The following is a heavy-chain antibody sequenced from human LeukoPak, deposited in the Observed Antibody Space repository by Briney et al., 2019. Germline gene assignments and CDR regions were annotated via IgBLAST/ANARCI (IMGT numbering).Heavy chain of an antibody. J-gene: IGHJ4*02. CDR1: GGSISSFY. D-gene: IGHD2-15*01. CDR3: ARMLGYCSGGSCSSGDY. V-gene: IGHV4-39*01. Sequence: PSETLSLTCTVSGGSISSFYWSWIRQPPGKGLEWIGSIYDSGRTYYNPSLKSRVTISVDTSKSQFSLNLSSVTAADTAMYYCARMLGYCSGGSCSSGDYWGQGTLVAVSS. CDR2: IYDSGRT.